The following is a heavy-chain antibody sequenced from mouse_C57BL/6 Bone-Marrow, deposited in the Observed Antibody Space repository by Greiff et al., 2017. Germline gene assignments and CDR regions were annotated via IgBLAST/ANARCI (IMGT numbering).Heavy chain of an antibody. D-gene: IGHD1-1*01. V-gene: IGHV1-18*01. J-gene: IGHJ1*03. CDR2: INPNNGGT. CDR3: AREGLYYGSSYGYFDV. CDR1: GYTFTDYN. Sequence: VQLKQSGPELVKPGASVKIPCKASGYTFTDYNMDWVKQSHGKSLEWIGDINPNNGGTIYNQKFKGKATLTVDKSSSTAYMELRSLTSEDTAVYYCAREGLYYGSSYGYFDVWGTGTTVTVSS.